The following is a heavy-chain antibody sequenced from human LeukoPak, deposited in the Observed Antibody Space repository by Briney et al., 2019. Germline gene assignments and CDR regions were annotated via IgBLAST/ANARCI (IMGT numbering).Heavy chain of an antibody. Sequence: KTSETLSLTCTVSGGSISSGDYYWSWIRQPPGKGLEWIGYIYYSGSTYYNPSLKSRVTISVDTSKNQFSLKLSSVTAADTAVYYCARDLLNEGNHLDYWGQGTLVTVPS. CDR2: IYYSGST. CDR3: ARDLLNEGNHLDY. CDR1: GGSISSGDYY. D-gene: IGHD4-23*01. J-gene: IGHJ4*02. V-gene: IGHV4-30-4*01.